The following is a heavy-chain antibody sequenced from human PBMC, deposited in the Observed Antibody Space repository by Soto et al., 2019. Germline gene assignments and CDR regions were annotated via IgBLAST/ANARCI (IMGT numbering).Heavy chain of an antibody. CDR1: GFSFSRYG. J-gene: IGHJ6*02. V-gene: IGHV3-30*18. D-gene: IGHD1-26*01. Sequence: QAQLVESGGGVVQPGRSLRLSCAASGFSFSRYGIHWVRQAPGKGLEWVAVISYDESTTFYADSVKGRFTISRDNSKDTLFLQMTGLRREDTAVYYCAKGAGDRLSLGMDVWGQGTTVTVSS. CDR2: ISYDESTT. CDR3: AKGAGDRLSLGMDV.